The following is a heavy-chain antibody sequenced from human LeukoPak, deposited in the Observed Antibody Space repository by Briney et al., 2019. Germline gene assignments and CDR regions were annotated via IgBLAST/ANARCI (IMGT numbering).Heavy chain of an antibody. CDR1: GFTFSNYA. D-gene: IGHD4-23*01. CDR3: AKPTGGATVVTHVGY. J-gene: IGHJ4*02. V-gene: IGHV3-23*01. CDR2: ISGSGGRT. Sequence: LPGGSLRLSCAASGFTFSNYAMSWVRQAPGKGLEWVSTISGSGGRTYYADSVKGRFTISRDNSKNTLYLQMSGLKDEDTAVYYCAKPTGGATVVTHVGYWGQGTLVTVSS.